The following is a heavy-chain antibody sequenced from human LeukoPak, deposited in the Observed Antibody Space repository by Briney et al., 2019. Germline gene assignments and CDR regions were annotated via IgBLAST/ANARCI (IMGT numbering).Heavy chain of an antibody. Sequence: SETLSLTCAVYGGFFSAYYWSWIRQPPGKGLEWIGEINASGSTNYNPSLKSRVSISVDSSKNQFSLKVSSVTAADTAVYYCARGSDTAAGLYWGQGTLVTVSS. J-gene: IGHJ4*02. CDR3: ARGSDTAAGLY. V-gene: IGHV4-34*01. CDR2: INASGST. D-gene: IGHD6-13*01. CDR1: GGFFSAYY.